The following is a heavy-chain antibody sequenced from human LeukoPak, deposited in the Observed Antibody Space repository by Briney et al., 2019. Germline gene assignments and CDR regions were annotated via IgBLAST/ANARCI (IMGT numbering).Heavy chain of an antibody. D-gene: IGHD3-9*01. V-gene: IGHV3-15*01. J-gene: IGHJ3*02. CDR2: IKSKTDGGTT. CDR3: ARGALRYFDWSPGGAFDI. Sequence: GGSLRLSCAASGFTFSDAWMSWVRQAPGKGLEWVGRIKSKTDGGTTDYAAPVKGRFTISRDNSKNTLYLQMNSLRAEDTAVYYCARGALRYFDWSPGGAFDIWGQGTMVTVSS. CDR1: GFTFSDAW.